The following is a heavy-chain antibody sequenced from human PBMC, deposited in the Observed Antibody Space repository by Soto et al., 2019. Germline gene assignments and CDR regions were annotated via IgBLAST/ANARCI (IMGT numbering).Heavy chain of an antibody. CDR2: IYHSGST. CDR1: GGSISSGGYS. CDR3: ARDLMSDDAFDI. Sequence: SENLSLTCAVSGGSISSGGYSWSWIRQPPGKGLEWIGYIYHSGSTYYNPSLKSRVTISVDRSKNQFSLKLSSVTAADTAVYYCARDLMSDDAFDIWGQGTMVTVSS. J-gene: IGHJ3*02. V-gene: IGHV4-30-2*01. D-gene: IGHD3-10*02.